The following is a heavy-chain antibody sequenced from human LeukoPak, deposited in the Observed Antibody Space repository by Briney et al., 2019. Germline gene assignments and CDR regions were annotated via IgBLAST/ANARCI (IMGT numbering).Heavy chain of an antibody. Sequence: GGSLRLSCAASGFTFSSFDMTWVRRAPGKGLEWVSTISVSATNTYYADSVKGRFTISRDNSKNTLYLQMNSLRADDTAVYYCATITSMRVVLISWGQGTLVTVSS. D-gene: IGHD3-22*01. V-gene: IGHV3-23*01. CDR2: ISVSATNT. CDR1: GFTFSSFD. CDR3: ATITSMRVVLIS. J-gene: IGHJ1*01.